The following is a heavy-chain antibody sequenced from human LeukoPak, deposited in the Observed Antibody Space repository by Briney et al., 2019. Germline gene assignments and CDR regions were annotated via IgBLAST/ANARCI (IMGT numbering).Heavy chain of an antibody. D-gene: IGHD3-22*01. CDR1: GFTFSSYA. CDR2: ISGSGGST. J-gene: IGHJ4*02. Sequence: PGGSLRLSCAASGFTFSSYAMSWVRQAPGKGLEWVSAISGSGGSTYCADSVKGRFTISRDNSKNTLYLQMNSLRAEDTAVYYCAKDPLTYYYDSSGYPQWGQGTLVTASS. V-gene: IGHV3-23*01. CDR3: AKDPLTYYYDSSGYPQ.